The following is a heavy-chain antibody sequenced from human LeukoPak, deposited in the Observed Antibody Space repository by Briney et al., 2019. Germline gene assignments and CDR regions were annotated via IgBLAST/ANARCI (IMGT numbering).Heavy chain of an antibody. J-gene: IGHJ4*02. D-gene: IGHD6-19*01. CDR2: VYYSGTT. Sequence: KSSETLSLTCSVSGDSISLSFYYWGWIRQPPGKALEWIGSVYYSGTTSYNPSLKSRVTISVDMSKNHLSLRLRSVTAADTAMYYCARGTLYRGWSYYLDFWGQGSQVTVSS. V-gene: IGHV4-39*07. CDR1: GDSISLSFYY. CDR3: ARGTLYRGWSYYLDF.